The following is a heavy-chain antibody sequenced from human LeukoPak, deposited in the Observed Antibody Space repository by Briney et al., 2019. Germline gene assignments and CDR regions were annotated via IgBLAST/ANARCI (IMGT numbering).Heavy chain of an antibody. J-gene: IGHJ4*02. CDR2: VYTTGAGST. D-gene: IGHD3-3*01. V-gene: IGHV4-38-2*02. CDR1: GFSITSGYF. Sequence: SETLSLTCTVSGFSITSGYFWGWIRQPLGKGLEWIGNVYTTGAGSTYHNPSLKSRVTISVDTSKNQFSLKLSSVTAADTAVYYCARGPRPFGVVKRSRVDFGYWGQGTLVTVSS. CDR3: ARGPRPFGVVKRSRVDFGY.